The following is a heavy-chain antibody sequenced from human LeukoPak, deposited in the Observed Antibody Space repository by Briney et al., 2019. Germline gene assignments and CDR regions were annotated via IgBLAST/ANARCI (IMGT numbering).Heavy chain of an antibody. J-gene: IGHJ4*02. CDR3: ARGQVYSGWFDY. V-gene: IGHV4-59*01. Sequence: SETLSLTCTVSGGSISSYYWSWIRQPPGKGLEWIGYIYYSGSTNYNPSLKSRVTISVDTSKNQFSLKLSSVTAADTAVHHCARGQVYSGWFDYWGQGTLVTVSS. CDR1: GGSISSYY. D-gene: IGHD6-19*01. CDR2: IYYSGST.